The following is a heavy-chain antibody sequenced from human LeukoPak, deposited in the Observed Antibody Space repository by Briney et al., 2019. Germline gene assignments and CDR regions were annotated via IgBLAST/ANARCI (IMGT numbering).Heavy chain of an antibody. V-gene: IGHV4-34*01. CDR1: GGSISSYY. Sequence: SETLSLTCTVSGGSISSYYWSWIRQPPGKGLEWIGEINHSGSTNYNPSLKSRVTISVDTSKNQFSLKLSSVTAADTAVYYCARGQGWIAAAGTRRLYWFDPWGQGTLVTVSS. CDR3: ARGQGWIAAAGTRRLYWFDP. D-gene: IGHD6-13*01. CDR2: INHSGST. J-gene: IGHJ5*02.